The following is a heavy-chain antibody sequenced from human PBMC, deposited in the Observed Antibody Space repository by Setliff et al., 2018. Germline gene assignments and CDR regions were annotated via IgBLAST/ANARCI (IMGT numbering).Heavy chain of an antibody. CDR1: GYTFTDYG. V-gene: IGHV1-18*01. Sequence: ASVKVSCKASGYTFTDYGINWVRQAPGQGLEWMGWISAHDGKINYTQGFQXXITMTTDPSTTTAYMELRGLKFDDAAVYYCARGGIYTEGYYYYMDVWGKGTTVTVSS. J-gene: IGHJ6*03. CDR3: ARGGIYTEGYYYYMDV. D-gene: IGHD1-26*01. CDR2: ISAHDGKI.